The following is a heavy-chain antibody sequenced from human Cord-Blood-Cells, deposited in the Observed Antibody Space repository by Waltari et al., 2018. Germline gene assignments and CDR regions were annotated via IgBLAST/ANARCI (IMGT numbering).Heavy chain of an antibody. CDR2: IYYSGST. V-gene: IGHV4-31*03. J-gene: IGHJ4*02. CDR1: GGSISSGGYY. Sequence: QVQLQESGPGLVKPSQTLSLTCTVSGGSISSGGYYWSWIRQHPGKGLEWIGYIYYSGSTYYNPFLKSRVTISVDTSKTQFSLKLSSVTAADTAVYYCARGKLRYFDWLLGGFDYWGQGTLVTVSS. CDR3: ARGKLRYFDWLLGGFDY. D-gene: IGHD3-9*01.